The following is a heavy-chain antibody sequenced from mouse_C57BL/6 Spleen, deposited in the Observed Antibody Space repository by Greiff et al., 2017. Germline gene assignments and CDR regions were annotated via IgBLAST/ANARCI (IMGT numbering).Heavy chain of an antibody. CDR3: ASSVVPYAMDY. D-gene: IGHD1-1*01. Sequence: VQLQQSGPGLVQPSQSLSITCTVSGFSLTSYGVHWVRQSPGKGLEWLGVIWSGGSTDYNAAFISRLSISKDNSKSQVFFKINSLQADDTAIYYCASSVVPYAMDYWGQGTSVTVSS. CDR2: IWSGGST. J-gene: IGHJ4*01. CDR1: GFSLTSYG. V-gene: IGHV2-2*01.